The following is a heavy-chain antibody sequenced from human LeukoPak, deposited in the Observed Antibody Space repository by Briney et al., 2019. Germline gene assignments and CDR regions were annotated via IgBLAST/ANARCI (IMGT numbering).Heavy chain of an antibody. J-gene: IGHJ5*02. V-gene: IGHV4-38-2*02. Sequence: SETLSLTCTVPGYSISSGFYWGWIRPPPGKGLEWIGSIYHTGSTYYNPSLKSRVTISVDTSKNQFSLKLSSVTAADTAVYYCARVGNPLVTVFAWFDPWGQGTLVTVSS. CDR1: GYSISSGFY. CDR3: ARVGNPLVTVFAWFDP. CDR2: IYHTGST. D-gene: IGHD3-3*01.